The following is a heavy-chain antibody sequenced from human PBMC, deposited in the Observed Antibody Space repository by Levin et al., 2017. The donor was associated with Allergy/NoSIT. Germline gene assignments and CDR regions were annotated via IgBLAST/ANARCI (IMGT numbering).Heavy chain of an antibody. J-gene: IGHJ4*01. D-gene: IGHD6-6*01. Sequence: PGGSLRLSCAASGFSFADYAMHWVRQAPGKGLEWLSRINWNSYTITYADSVKGRFTISRDNAKKFLYLQMNSLRAEDTALYYCAKQGQLRYEIDYWGQGTRVTATS. CDR1: GFSFADYA. CDR3: AKQGQLRYEIDY. CDR2: INWNSYTI. V-gene: IGHV3-9*01.